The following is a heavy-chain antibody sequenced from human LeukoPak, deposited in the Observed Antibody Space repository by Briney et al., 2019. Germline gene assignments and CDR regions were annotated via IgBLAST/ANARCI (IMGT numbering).Heavy chain of an antibody. CDR1: GFSFSNYW. V-gene: IGHV3-30*18. CDR3: AKVKGLYYGSGSHDLDY. Sequence: GGSLRLSCAASGFSFSNYWMSWVRQAPGKGLEWVAVISYDGSNKYYADSVKGRFTISRDNSKNTLYLQMNSLRAEDTAVYYCAKVKGLYYGSGSHDLDYWGQGTLVTVSS. CDR2: ISYDGSNK. D-gene: IGHD3-10*01. J-gene: IGHJ4*02.